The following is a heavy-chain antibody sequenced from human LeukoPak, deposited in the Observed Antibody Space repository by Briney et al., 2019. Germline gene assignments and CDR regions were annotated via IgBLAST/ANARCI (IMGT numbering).Heavy chain of an antibody. CDR2: INWNGCST. D-gene: IGHD2-2*02. CDR3: ARVVDIVVVPAAIRDYYYMDV. V-gene: IGHV3-20*04. Sequence: PGGSLRLSCAASGFTFDDYGMSWVRHAPGKGLERVSGINWNGCSTGYADSVKGRFTISRDNAKNSLYLQMNSLRAEDTALYYCARVVDIVVVPAAIRDYYYMDVWGKGTTVTVSS. J-gene: IGHJ6*03. CDR1: GFTFDDYG.